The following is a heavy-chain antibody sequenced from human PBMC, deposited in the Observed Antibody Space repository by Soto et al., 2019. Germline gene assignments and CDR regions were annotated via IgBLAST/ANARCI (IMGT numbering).Heavy chain of an antibody. Sequence: GASVKVSCKASGGTFSSYAISWVRQAPGQGLEWMGGIIPIFGTANYAQKFQGRVTITADESTSTAYMELSSLRSEDTAVYYCVHSSSSGYYYGMDVWGQGTTVTVSS. J-gene: IGHJ6*02. CDR2: IIPIFGTA. CDR3: VHSSSSGYYYGMDV. CDR1: GGTFSSYA. D-gene: IGHD6-6*01. V-gene: IGHV1-69*13.